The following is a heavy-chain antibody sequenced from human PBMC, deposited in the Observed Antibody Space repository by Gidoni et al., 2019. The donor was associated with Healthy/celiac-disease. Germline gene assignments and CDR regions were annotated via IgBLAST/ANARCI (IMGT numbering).Heavy chain of an antibody. CDR2: INHSGST. J-gene: IGHJ5*02. Sequence: PGKGLEWIGEINHSGSTNYNPSLKSRVTISVDTSKNQFSLKLSSVTAADTAVYYCARGLEWMVRGVMGTREYNWFDPWGQGTLVTVSS. V-gene: IGHV4-34*01. D-gene: IGHD3-10*01. CDR3: ARGLEWMVRGVMGTREYNWFDP.